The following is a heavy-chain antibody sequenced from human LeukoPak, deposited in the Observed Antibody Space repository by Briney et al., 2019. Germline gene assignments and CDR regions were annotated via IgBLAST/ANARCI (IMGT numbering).Heavy chain of an antibody. D-gene: IGHD6-13*01. CDR3: TRAYSSSWGFDY. J-gene: IGHJ4*02. CDR2: IRSKAYGGTT. CDR1: GFTFGDYA. Sequence: GSLRLSCTTSGFTFGDYAMSWVRQAQGKGLEWVGFIRSKAYGGTTEYAASVKGRFTISRDESKSIAYLQMNSLKTEDTAVYYCTRAYSSSWGFDYWGQGTLVTVSS. V-gene: IGHV3-49*04.